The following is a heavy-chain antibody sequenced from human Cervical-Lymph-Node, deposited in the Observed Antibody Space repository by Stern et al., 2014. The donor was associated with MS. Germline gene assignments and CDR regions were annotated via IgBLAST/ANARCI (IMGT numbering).Heavy chain of an antibody. Sequence: VQLVQSGAAVRKPGASVKLSCEASGYTFNSYYIHWVRQPPGQGLEWVAVFNASGSRTTYAPRFQGRVTVTGDTSTSTVYMELTGQKSEDTAVDYCARVLSLATSDSWGQGTLVVVSS. CDR2: FNASGSRT. D-gene: IGHD1-1*01. CDR3: ARVLSLATSDS. V-gene: IGHV1-46*02. CDR1: GYTFNSYY. J-gene: IGHJ4*02.